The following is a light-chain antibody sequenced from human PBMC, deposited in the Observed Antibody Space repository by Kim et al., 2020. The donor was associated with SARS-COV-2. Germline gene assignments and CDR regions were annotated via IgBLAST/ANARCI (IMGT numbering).Light chain of an antibody. V-gene: IGKV3-15*01. CDR3: QQYNDWPWT. CDR1: QSISSN. J-gene: IGKJ1*01. CDR2: GAS. Sequence: EIVMTQSPATLSVSPGERATLSCRASQSISSNFGWYQQKPGQVPRLLIFGASTRATGIQARFSGRGSGTEFTLTISSLRSEDFAGNCCQQYNDWPWTFGKGTKVGI.